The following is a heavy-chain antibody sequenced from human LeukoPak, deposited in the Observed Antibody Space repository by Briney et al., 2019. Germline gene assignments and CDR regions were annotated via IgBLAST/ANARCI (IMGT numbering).Heavy chain of an antibody. CDR2: ISGSSSHI. J-gene: IGHJ6*03. CDR1: GFIFNKYI. Sequence: PGGSLRLSCAASGFIFNKYIMNWVRQAPGKGLEWVSSISGSSSHIYYADSAKGRFTISRDNAKNSLYLQMNSLRAEDTAVYYCARDPYNGSYGDDYYYYMDVWGKGTTVTISS. V-gene: IGHV3-21*01. CDR3: ARDPYNGSYGDDYYYYMDV. D-gene: IGHD1-26*01.